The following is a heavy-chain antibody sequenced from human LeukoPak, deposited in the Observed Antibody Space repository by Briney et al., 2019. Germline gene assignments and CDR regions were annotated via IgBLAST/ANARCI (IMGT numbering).Heavy chain of an antibody. D-gene: IGHD5-12*01. CDR3: ARDLDGYDFGGNDY. J-gene: IGHJ4*02. CDR1: GFTFSSYW. V-gene: IGHV3-7*01. Sequence: GGSLRLSCAASGFTFSSYWMSWVRQVPGKGLEWVANIKQDESEKYYVDSVKGRFTISRDNAKNSLYLQMNSLRAEDTAVYYCARDLDGYDFGGNDYWGQGTLVTVSS. CDR2: IKQDESEK.